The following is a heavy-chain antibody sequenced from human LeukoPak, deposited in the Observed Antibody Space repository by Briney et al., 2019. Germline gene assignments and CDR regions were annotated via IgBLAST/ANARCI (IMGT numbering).Heavy chain of an antibody. D-gene: IGHD2-2*01. J-gene: IGHJ4*02. CDR1: GFTFSTYS. CDR3: ARVAYPSYFDY. Sequence: GGSLRHSCAASGFTFSTYSMNWVRQAPGKGLEWVSYIGSSSTSIYYADSVKGRFTISRDNAKNSLYLQMNSLRAEDTAVYYCARVAYPSYFDYWGQGTLVTVSS. V-gene: IGHV3-48*04. CDR2: IGSSSTSI.